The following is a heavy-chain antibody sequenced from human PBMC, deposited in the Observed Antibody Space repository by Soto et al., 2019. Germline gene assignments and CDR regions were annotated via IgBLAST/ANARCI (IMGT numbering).Heavy chain of an antibody. V-gene: IGHV4-31*03. D-gene: IGHD2-15*01. CDR2: IYYSGAT. J-gene: IGHJ4*02. CDR3: ARDEDLRPTVWAY. Sequence: PSETLSPTCTVSGDSMGTGGHYYNWIRQVPGKGLEWIGYIYYSGATHYSPSLRPRATISRDTSKNQFSLTLISVTAADTALYYCARDEDLRPTVWAYWGQGIQVTVSS. CDR1: GDSMGTGGHY.